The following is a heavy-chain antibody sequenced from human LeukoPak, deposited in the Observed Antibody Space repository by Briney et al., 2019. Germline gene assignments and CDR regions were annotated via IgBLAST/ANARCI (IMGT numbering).Heavy chain of an antibody. D-gene: IGHD3-16*01. J-gene: IGHJ6*02. CDR2: ISSSSSTI. CDR3: ATNRSPGGYYYYYGMDV. Sequence: PGGSLRLSCAASGFTFSSYSMNWVRQAPGKGLEWVSYISSSSSTIYYADSVKGRFTISRDNAKNSLYLQMNSLRAEDTAVYYCATNRSPGGYYYYYGMDVWGQGTTVTVSS. V-gene: IGHV3-48*04. CDR1: GFTFSSYS.